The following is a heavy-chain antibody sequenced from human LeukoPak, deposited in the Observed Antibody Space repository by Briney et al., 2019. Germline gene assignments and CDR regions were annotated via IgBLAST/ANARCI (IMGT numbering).Heavy chain of an antibody. J-gene: IGHJ6*02. CDR2: IKHDGSEE. Sequence: GGSLRLSCAASGFTFSSYWMTWVRQAPGKGLEWVANIKHDGSEEYYVDSVKGRFTISRDNSKNTLYLQMNSLRAEDTAVYYCARDGIAAAGQYYCYGMDVWGQGTTVTVSS. CDR1: GFTFSSYW. CDR3: ARDGIAAAGQYYCYGMDV. V-gene: IGHV3-7*01. D-gene: IGHD6-13*01.